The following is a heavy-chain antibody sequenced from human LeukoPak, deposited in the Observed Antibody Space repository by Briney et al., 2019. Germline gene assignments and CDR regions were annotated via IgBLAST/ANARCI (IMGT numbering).Heavy chain of an antibody. J-gene: IGHJ4*02. CDR1: GGSISSTNW. CDR2: VSLTGET. CDR3: ARHERGAENLDY. D-gene: IGHD1-1*01. V-gene: IGHV4-4*02. Sequence: NSSETLSLTCGVSGGSISSTNWWSWVRQPPGQGLEWIGEVSLTGETNYNPSLNGRVTMSLDGSRNQLSLTLTSVTAADTAVYYCARHERGAENLDYWGQGTLVTVSS.